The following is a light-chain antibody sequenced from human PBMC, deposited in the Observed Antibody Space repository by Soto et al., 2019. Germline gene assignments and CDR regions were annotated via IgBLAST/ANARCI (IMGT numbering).Light chain of an antibody. CDR3: QQYGGSPKT. Sequence: EIVLTQSPATLSLSPGERATLSCGASQSVSNSYLAWYQQKPGLAPRLLIYDAPRRATGIPDRFSGSGSGTDLTLTISRLEPEDFAVYYCQQYGGSPKTFGQGTKVEIK. CDR1: QSVSNSY. CDR2: DAP. V-gene: IGKV3D-20*01. J-gene: IGKJ1*01.